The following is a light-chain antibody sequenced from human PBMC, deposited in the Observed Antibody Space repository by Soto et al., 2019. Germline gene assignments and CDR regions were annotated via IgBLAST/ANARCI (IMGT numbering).Light chain of an antibody. V-gene: IGKV2-28*01. CDR2: LVT. J-gene: IGKJ4*01. CDR1: HXLLQTNGNTY. CDR3: MQALQTPFT. Sequence: DILMTQSPLSLPVTPVYPSSISCXSSHXLLQTNGNTYLDWYLQKPGQSPQLLISLVTNRASGVPDRFSGSGSGTDFTLKISRVEAEDVGVYYCMQALQTPFTFGGGTKVDIK.